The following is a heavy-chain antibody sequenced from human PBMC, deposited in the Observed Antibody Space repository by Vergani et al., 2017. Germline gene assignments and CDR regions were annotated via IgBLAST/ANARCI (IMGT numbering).Heavy chain of an antibody. CDR2: IYYSGST. Sequence: QVQLQESGPGLVKPSQTLSLTCTVSGGSISSGGYYWSWIRQHPGKGLEWIGYIYYSGSTYYNPSLKSRVTISVDTSKNQFSLKLSSVTAADTAVYYCAGYRIAARLYYYYGMDVWGQGTTVTVSS. CDR1: GGSISSGGYY. J-gene: IGHJ6*02. D-gene: IGHD6-6*01. V-gene: IGHV4-31*03. CDR3: AGYRIAARLYYYYGMDV.